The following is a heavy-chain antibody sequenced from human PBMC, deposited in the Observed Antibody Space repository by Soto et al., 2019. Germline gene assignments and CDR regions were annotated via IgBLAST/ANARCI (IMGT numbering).Heavy chain of an antibody. CDR1: GFTFSSYR. V-gene: IGHV3-33*01. D-gene: IGHD5-12*01. Sequence: VQLVESGGAVVQPGTSLRLSCTASGFTFSSYRMHWVRQAPGKGLEWVAIIWYDGSHKFYVDSVKGRFAVSRDNSKNTVYLQMNSLTGEDTAVYYCARPRYSGDDPDALEIWGRGTLVTISS. CDR2: IWYDGSHK. J-gene: IGHJ3*02. CDR3: ARPRYSGDDPDALEI.